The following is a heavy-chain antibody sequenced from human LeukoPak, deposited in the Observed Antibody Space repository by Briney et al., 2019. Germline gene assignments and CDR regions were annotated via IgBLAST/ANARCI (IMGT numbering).Heavy chain of an antibody. V-gene: IGHV4-39*01. CDR2: IDYSGSI. Sequence: SETLSLTCTVSGGSISSSSYYWGWIRHTPGKGLEWIGSIDYSGSIYYNPSLRSRVTISADTSQNQFSLKLSSVTAADTAVYYCARRGGSGIRGDYYFDYWGQGTLVTVSS. D-gene: IGHD3-10*01. CDR3: ARRGGSGIRGDYYFDY. CDR1: GGSISSSSYY. J-gene: IGHJ4*02.